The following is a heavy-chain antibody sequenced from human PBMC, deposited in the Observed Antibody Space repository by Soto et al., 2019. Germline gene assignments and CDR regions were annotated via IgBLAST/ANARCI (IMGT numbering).Heavy chain of an antibody. V-gene: IGHV3-23*01. CDR2: ISGSGGHT. CDR3: AKIEMGWFAH. D-gene: IGHD2-8*01. Sequence: GGSLRLSCTGSGFSFFSYAMSWVRQAPGKGLEWVSTISGSGGHTYYADSVKGRFVVSRDNDKNTVYLHMSSLTGEDTAVYFCAKIEMGWFAHWGQGTQVTVS. J-gene: IGHJ5*02. CDR1: GFSFFSYA.